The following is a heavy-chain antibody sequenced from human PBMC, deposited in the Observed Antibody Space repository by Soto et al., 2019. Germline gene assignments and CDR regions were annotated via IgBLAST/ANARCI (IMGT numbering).Heavy chain of an antibody. CDR2: IYYSGST. CDR1: GGSISGSSYY. Sequence: SETLSLTCTVSGGSISGSSYYWGWIRQPPGKGLEWIGSIYYSGSTYYNPSLKSRVTISVDTSKNQFSLKLSSVTAADTAVYYCARQMTTLTPDWFDPWGQGTLVTVSS. V-gene: IGHV4-39*01. D-gene: IGHD4-4*01. CDR3: ARQMTTLTPDWFDP. J-gene: IGHJ5*02.